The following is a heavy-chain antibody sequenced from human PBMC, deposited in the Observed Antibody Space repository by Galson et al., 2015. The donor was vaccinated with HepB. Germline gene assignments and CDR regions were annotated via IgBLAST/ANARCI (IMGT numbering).Heavy chain of an antibody. J-gene: IGHJ3*02. V-gene: IGHV3-23*01. CDR1: GFTFSSYA. CDR2: ISGSGGST. Sequence: SLRLSCAASGFTFSSYAMSWVRQAPGKGLGWVSAISGSGGSTYYADSVKGRFTISRDDSKNTLYLQMNSLRAEDTAVYYCAKDQKGPLGSHRSGYSSVNAFDIWGQGTMVTVSS. CDR3: AKDQKGPLGSHRSGYSSVNAFDI. D-gene: IGHD6-19*01.